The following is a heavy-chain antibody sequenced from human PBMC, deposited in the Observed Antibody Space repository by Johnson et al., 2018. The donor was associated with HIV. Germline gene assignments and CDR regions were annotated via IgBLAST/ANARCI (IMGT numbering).Heavy chain of an antibody. V-gene: IGHV3-66*02. Sequence: VQLVESGGGVVQPGRSLRLSCAASGFTVSSNYMSWVRQAPGKGLEWVSVIYSGGSTYYADSVKGRFTISRDNSQNTLSLQMNSLRAEDTAVYDCARDRVWFGELYAFDIWGQGTMVTVSS. CDR3: ARDRVWFGELYAFDI. J-gene: IGHJ3*02. CDR1: GFTVSSNY. D-gene: IGHD3-10*01. CDR2: IYSGGST.